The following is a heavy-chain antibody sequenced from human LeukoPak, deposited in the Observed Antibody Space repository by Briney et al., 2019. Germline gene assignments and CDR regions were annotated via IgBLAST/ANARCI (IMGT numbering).Heavy chain of an antibody. CDR2: ISSSSSTI. J-gene: IGHJ5*02. Sequence: GGSLRLSCAASGFTFSNYAMHWVRQAPGKGLEWVSYISSSSSTIYYADSVKGRFTISRDNAKNSLYLQMNSLRAEDTAVYYCASSYGSGSYSSWGQGTLVTVSS. V-gene: IGHV3-48*01. D-gene: IGHD3-10*01. CDR1: GFTFSNYA. CDR3: ASSYGSGSYSS.